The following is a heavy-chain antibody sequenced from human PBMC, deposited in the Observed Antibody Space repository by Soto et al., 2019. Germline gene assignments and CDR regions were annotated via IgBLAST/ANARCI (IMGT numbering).Heavy chain of an antibody. CDR3: ARWIQLWLLGFDP. Sequence: QLQLQESGPGLVKPSETLSLTCTVSGGSISSSSYSWGGIRQPPGKGLEWIGSIYYSGSTYYNPSLKSRVTISVDTSKNQFSLKLSSVTAADTAVYYCARWIQLWLLGFDPWGQGTLVTVSS. CDR2: IYYSGST. CDR1: GGSISSSSYS. J-gene: IGHJ5*02. V-gene: IGHV4-39*01. D-gene: IGHD5-18*01.